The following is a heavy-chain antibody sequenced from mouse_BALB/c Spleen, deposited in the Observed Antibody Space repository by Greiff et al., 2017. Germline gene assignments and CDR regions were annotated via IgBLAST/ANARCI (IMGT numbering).Heavy chain of an antibody. D-gene: IGHD1-1*01. CDR3: ARRSSGSYYYAMDY. CDR1: GYTFTDYN. Sequence: VQLQQSGPELVKPGASVKIPCKASGYTFTDYNMDWVKQSHGKSLEWIGDINPNNGGTIYNQKFKGKATLTVDKSSSTAYMELRSLTSEDTAVYYCARRSSGSYYYAMDYWGQGTSVTVSS. CDR2: INPNNGGT. V-gene: IGHV1-18*01. J-gene: IGHJ4*01.